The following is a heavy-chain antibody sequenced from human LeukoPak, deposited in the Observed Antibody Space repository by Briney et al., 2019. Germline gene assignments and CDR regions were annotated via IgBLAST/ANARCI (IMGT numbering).Heavy chain of an antibody. CDR1: GFTVSSNY. CDR3: AKVAGPYCSGGSCPHFDY. J-gene: IGHJ4*02. CDR2: IYSSGST. V-gene: IGHV3-53*01. D-gene: IGHD2-15*01. Sequence: GGSLRLSCAASGFTVSSNYMSWVRQAPGKGLEWVSVIYSSGSTYYADSVKGRFTISRDNSKNTLYLQMNSLRAEDTAVYYCAKVAGPYCSGGSCPHFDYWGQGTLVTVSS.